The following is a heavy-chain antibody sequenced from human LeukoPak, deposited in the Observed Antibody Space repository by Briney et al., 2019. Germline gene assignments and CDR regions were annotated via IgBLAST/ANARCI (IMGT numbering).Heavy chain of an antibody. CDR2: INQDASEI. D-gene: IGHD4-17*01. J-gene: IGHJ4*02. CDR1: GLTFSRYW. Sequence: GGSLRLSCAASGLTFSRYWMSWVRQAPGKGLEWVANINQDASEIYYVDSVKGRFTISRDNAKNSLYLQMNRLRAEDTAVYYCARDRPVDGESNWGRGTLVTVSS. CDR3: ARDRPVDGESN. V-gene: IGHV3-7*03.